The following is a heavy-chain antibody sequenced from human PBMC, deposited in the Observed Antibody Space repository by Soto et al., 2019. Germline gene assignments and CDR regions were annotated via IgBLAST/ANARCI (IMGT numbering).Heavy chain of an antibody. CDR2: INHSGST. V-gene: IGHV4-34*01. CDR1: GGSFSGYY. CDR3: AGGLGFWSGPFAY. Sequence: SETLSLTCAVSGGSFSGYYWNWIRQPPGKGLEWIGEINHSGSTNYNPSLKSRDTISVDTSKNHFSLKLSSVTAADTAVYYCAGGLGFWSGPFAYWGQGSLVTVSS. J-gene: IGHJ4*02. D-gene: IGHD3-3*01.